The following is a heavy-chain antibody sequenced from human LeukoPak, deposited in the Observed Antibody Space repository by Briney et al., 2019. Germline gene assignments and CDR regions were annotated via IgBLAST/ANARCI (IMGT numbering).Heavy chain of an antibody. D-gene: IGHD2-15*01. CDR3: ASEDCSGGSCYPYYFDY. CDR1: GFTFSSYE. V-gene: IGHV3-48*03. J-gene: IGHJ4*02. Sequence: GGSLRLSCAASGFTFSSYEMNWVRQAPGKGLEWVSYISSSGSTIYYADSVKGRFTISRDNAKNSLYLQMNSLRAEDTAVYYCASEDCSGGSCYPYYFDYWGQGTLVTVSS. CDR2: ISSSGSTI.